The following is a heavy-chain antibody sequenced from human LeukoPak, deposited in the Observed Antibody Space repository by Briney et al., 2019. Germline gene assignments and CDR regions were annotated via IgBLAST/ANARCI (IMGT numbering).Heavy chain of an antibody. CDR1: AFTVSSNY. CDR2: IYGGGST. Sequence: GGSLSLSCAFSAFTVSSNYVSWARQAPGKGLEWVSVIYGGGSTNYADSVKGRFTISRDNSKNTLYLQMNSLRAEDTAVYFCAKSSSSWSYYFNYWGQGTLVTVSS. D-gene: IGHD6-13*01. J-gene: IGHJ4*02. V-gene: IGHV3-53*05. CDR3: AKSSSSWSYYFNY.